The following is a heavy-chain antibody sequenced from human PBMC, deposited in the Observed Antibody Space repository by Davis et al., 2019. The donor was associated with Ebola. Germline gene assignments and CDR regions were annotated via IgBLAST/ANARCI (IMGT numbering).Heavy chain of an antibody. CDR1: GFSLSNARMG. Sequence: SGPTLVKPTETLTLTCTVSGFSLSNARMGVSWIRQPPGKALEWLAHIFSNDEKSYSTSLKSRLTISKDTSKSQVVLTMTNMDPVDTATYYCARKIAAAGILAFGWFDPWGQGTLVTVSS. CDR2: IFSNDEK. D-gene: IGHD6-13*01. J-gene: IGHJ5*02. CDR3: ARKIAAAGILAFGWFDP. V-gene: IGHV2-26*01.